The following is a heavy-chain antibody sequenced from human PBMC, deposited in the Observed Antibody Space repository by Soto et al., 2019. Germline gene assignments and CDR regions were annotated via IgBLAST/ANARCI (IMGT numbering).Heavy chain of an antibody. J-gene: IGHJ4*03. CDR3: ARVHVMVVAGSTFDY. Sequence: LSLTCTASGDSISSGSYWGWIRQPPGEGPEWIASIYHGGTTFYNPSLKSRISISVDTSKNQFSLRLTSVTAADTATYYCARVHVMVVAGSTFDYWGPGTLVTVSS. CDR2: IYHGGTT. CDR1: GDSISSGSY. D-gene: IGHD6-19*01. V-gene: IGHV4-38-2*02.